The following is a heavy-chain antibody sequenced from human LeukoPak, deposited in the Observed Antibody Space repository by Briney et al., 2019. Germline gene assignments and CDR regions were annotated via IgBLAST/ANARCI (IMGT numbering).Heavy chain of an antibody. CDR1: GFTFSSYA. D-gene: IGHD5-18*01. J-gene: IGHJ4*02. Sequence: QPGGSLRLSCAASGFTFSSYAMSWVRQAPGKGLEWVSVISGSGGSTYYADSVKGRFTISRDNSKNTLYLQMNSLRAEDTAVYYCAKCGYSYGDFDYWGQGTLVTVSS. CDR2: ISGSGGST. CDR3: AKCGYSYGDFDY. V-gene: IGHV3-23*01.